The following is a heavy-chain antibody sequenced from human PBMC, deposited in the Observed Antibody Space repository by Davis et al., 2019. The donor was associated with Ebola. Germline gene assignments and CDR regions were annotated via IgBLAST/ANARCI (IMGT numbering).Heavy chain of an antibody. J-gene: IGHJ5*02. D-gene: IGHD2-15*01. CDR2: ISSNGGST. CDR3: ARGSPRYCSGGSCYHRTRWFDP. V-gene: IGHV3-64*01. CDR1: GFTFSSYA. Sequence: GGSLRLSCAASGFTFSSYAMHWVRQAPGKGLEYVSAISSNGGSTYYANSVKGRFTISRDNSKNTLYLQMGSLRAEDMAVYYCARGSPRYCSGGSCYHRTRWFDPWGQGTLVTVSS.